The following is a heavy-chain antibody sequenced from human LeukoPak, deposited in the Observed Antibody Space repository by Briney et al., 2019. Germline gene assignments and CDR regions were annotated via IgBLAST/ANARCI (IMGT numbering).Heavy chain of an antibody. CDR2: IRYDGGNK. Sequence: PGGSLRLSCAASGFTFSNYGMHWVRQAPGKGLEWVAFIRYDGGNKYYADSVKGRFTISRDNSKNTLYLQMNSLRAEDTAAYYCVIPFGLGAWDFDYWGQGTLVTVSS. V-gene: IGHV3-30*02. CDR1: GFTFSNYG. CDR3: VIPFGLGAWDFDY. J-gene: IGHJ4*02. D-gene: IGHD3-16*01.